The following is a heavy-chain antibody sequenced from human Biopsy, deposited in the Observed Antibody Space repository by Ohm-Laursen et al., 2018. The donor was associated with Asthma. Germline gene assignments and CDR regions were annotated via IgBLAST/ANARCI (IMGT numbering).Heavy chain of an antibody. V-gene: IGHV1-69*01. CDR3: ARCQVGYSSGWSLLLKKIYYSGMDV. CDR1: GGTFSNFA. J-gene: IGHJ6*02. D-gene: IGHD6-19*01. Sequence: GPSVKVSCNVPGGTFSNFAISWARQAPGQGLEWLGGIMTVFGTTNYAQKFQGRVTITADESTSTAYMEVTSLRSEDTAIYYCARCQVGYSSGWSLLLKKIYYSGMDVWGQGTAVTVSS. CDR2: IMTVFGTT.